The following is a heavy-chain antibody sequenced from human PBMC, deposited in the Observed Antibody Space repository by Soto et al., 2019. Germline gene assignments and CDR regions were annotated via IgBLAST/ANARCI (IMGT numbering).Heavy chain of an antibody. CDR1: GGTFSNYA. V-gene: IGHV1-69*15. J-gene: IGHJ5*02. CDR2: IIPIFGTR. CDR3: AKDGGREGYFGNWFDP. Sequence: QVQLVQSGAEVKKPGSSVKVSCKASGGTFSNYAITWVRQAPGQGLEWLGRIIPIFGTRDYAQKFQGRVTISADESTXXAYMELSSLRSDDTAVYYYAKDGGREGYFGNWFDPWGQGTLVTVSS. D-gene: IGHD2-15*01.